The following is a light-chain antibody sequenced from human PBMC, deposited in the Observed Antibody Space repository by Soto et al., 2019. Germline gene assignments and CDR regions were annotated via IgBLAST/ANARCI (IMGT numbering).Light chain of an antibody. CDR2: GAS. CDR1: QSVSSSY. Sequence: EIVLTQSPGTLSLSPGERATLSCRASQSVSSSYLAWYQQKPGQAPRLLIYGASSRATGIPDGFSGSGSGTAFSLPISRLEPEDFAVYYCQQYGSSPPYTFGQGTKLEIK. V-gene: IGKV3-20*01. CDR3: QQYGSSPPYT. J-gene: IGKJ2*01.